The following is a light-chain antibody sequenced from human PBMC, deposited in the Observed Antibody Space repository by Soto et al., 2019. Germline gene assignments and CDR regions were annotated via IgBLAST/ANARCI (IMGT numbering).Light chain of an antibody. V-gene: IGKV3-20*01. CDR1: QSVSSNT. CDR2: DAS. J-gene: IGKJ1*01. CDR3: QQYSSSRT. Sequence: IVMTHSPATLSVSPWERATLSCRASQSVSSNTLAWYQHKPGQAPRLLMYDASSRATGIPDRFSGSGSGTDFTLTISRLEPEDFAVYYCQQYSSSRTLGQGTKVDIK.